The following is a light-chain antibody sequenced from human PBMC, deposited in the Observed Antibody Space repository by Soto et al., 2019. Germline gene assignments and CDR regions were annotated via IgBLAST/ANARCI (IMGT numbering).Light chain of an antibody. CDR1: QDISNF. CDR3: QKHDTAPLT. Sequence: DIQMTQSPSSLSASVGDRVTITCRASQDISNFLSWYQQKPGKVPKLLIYTSSTLQSGVPSRFSDSGSGTDFTLTISSLQPEDVATYYCQKHDTAPLTFGGGTKVEIK. J-gene: IGKJ4*01. V-gene: IGKV1-27*01. CDR2: TSS.